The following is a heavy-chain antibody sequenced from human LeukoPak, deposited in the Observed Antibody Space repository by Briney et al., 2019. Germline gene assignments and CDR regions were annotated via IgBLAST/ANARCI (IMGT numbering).Heavy chain of an antibody. V-gene: IGHV4-4*09. CDR3: ARRHYYDSSGYYYYAFDI. J-gene: IGHJ3*02. D-gene: IGHD3-22*01. CDR2: IYTSGST. Sequence: SETLSLTCTVSGGSISSYYWSWIRQPPGKGLEWIGYIYTSGSTNYNPSLKSRVTISVDTSKNQFSLKLSSVTAADTAVYYCARRHYYDSSGYYYYAFDIWGQGTMVTVSS. CDR1: GGSISSYY.